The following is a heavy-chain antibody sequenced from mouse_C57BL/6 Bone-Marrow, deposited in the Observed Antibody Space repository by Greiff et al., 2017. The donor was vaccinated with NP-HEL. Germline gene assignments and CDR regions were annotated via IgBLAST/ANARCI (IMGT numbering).Heavy chain of an antibody. J-gene: IGHJ4*01. D-gene: IGHD2-5*01. CDR1: GYAFSSSW. V-gene: IGHV1-82*01. CDR3: AIIVTTLYYYAMDY. Sequence: VQLQESGPELVKPGASVKISCKASGYAFSSSWMNWVTQRPGKGLEWIGRIYPGDGDTNYNGKFKGKATLTADKSSSTAYMQLSSLTSEDSAVYFCAIIVTTLYYYAMDYWGQGTSVTVSS. CDR2: IYPGDGDT.